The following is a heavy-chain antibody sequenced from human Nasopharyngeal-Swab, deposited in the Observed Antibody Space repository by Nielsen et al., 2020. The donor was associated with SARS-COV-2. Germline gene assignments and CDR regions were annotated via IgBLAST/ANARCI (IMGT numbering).Heavy chain of an antibody. CDR2: INPNSGGT. V-gene: IGHV1-2*04. D-gene: IGHD6-19*01. CDR3: ARGVNCQWLTRCYYFDY. CDR1: GYTFTGYY. J-gene: IGHJ4*02. Sequence: SVKVSCKASGYTFTGYYMHWVRQAPGQGLEGMGWINPNSGGTNYAQKFQGWVTMTRDTSISTAYMELSSLRSEDTAVYYCARGVNCQWLTRCYYFDYWGQGTLVTVSS.